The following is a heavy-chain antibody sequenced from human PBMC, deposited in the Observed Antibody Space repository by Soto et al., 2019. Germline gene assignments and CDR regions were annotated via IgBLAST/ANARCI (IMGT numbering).Heavy chain of an antibody. D-gene: IGHD2-15*01. CDR3: ARGGYCSGGSCYSAYYYYGMDV. V-gene: IGHV1-2*02. J-gene: IGHJ6*02. CDR1: AYTFTGYY. CDR2: INPNSGGT. Sequence: SVKVSCKASAYTFTGYYMHWVRQAPGQGLEWMGWINPNSGGTNYAQKFQGRVTMTRDTSISTAYMELSRLRSDDTAVYYCARGGYCSGGSCYSAYYYYGMDVWGQGTTVTGSS.